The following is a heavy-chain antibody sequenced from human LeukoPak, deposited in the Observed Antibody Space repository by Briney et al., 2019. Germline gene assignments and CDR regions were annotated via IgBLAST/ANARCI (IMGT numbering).Heavy chain of an antibody. J-gene: IGHJ4*02. D-gene: IGHD3-9*01. V-gene: IGHV3-23*01. CDR2: ISNSDYST. CDR3: ARMTGYYYYFDY. CDR1: GFTFSSYA. Sequence: AGGSLRLSCAASGFTFSSYAMSWVRQAPGKGLEWVSTISNSDYSTYYADSVKGRFTISRDNSKNTLYLQMNSLRAEDTAVYYCARMTGYYYYFDYWGQGTLVTVSS.